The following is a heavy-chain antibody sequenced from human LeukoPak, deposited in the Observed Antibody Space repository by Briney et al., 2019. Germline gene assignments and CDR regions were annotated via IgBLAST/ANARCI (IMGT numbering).Heavy chain of an antibody. CDR3: ARSKGNYCSGGTCPGRLFDC. V-gene: IGHV4-59*13. Sequence: SETLSLTCTVSGGPISNYYWSWVRQPPGKGLEWIGHIYYSGTTNYSPSLKSRVTISVDTSKNQFSLKLNSVTAADTAVYYCARSKGNYCSGGTCPGRLFDCWGQGTLVTVSS. J-gene: IGHJ4*02. CDR2: IYYSGTT. CDR1: GGPISNYY. D-gene: IGHD2-15*01.